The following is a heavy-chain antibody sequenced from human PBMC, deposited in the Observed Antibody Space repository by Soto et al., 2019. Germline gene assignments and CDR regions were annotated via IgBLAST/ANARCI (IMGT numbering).Heavy chain of an antibody. CDR2: ISAYNGNT. J-gene: IGHJ5*02. CDR3: ARDXRLGYCTNGVCSNWFDP. V-gene: IGHV1-18*04. CDR1: GYTFTSYG. Sequence: VASVKVSCKASGYTFTSYGISWVRQAPGQGLEWMGWISAYNGNTNYAQKLQGRVTMTTDTSTSTAYMELRSLRSDDTAVYYCARDXRLGYCTNGVCSNWFDPWGQGTLVTVSS. D-gene: IGHD2-8*01.